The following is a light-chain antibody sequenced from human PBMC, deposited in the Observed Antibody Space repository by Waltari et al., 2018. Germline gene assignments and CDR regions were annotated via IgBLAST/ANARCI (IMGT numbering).Light chain of an antibody. Sequence: EIVLTQSPGTLSLSLGESATLPCRASQIIDSNYVAWYPQKPGQAPRLLISGAPTRATGIPDRFRGSESGTDFFTLTINRLEPEDFAVYYCQQYGFSSWTFGQGTKVEMK. J-gene: IGKJ1*01. CDR2: GAP. CDR1: QIIDSNY. CDR3: QQYGFSSWT. V-gene: IGKV3-20*01.